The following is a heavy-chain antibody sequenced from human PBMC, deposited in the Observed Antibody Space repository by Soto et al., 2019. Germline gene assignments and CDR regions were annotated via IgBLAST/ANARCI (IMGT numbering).Heavy chain of an antibody. Sequence: SETLSLTCTVSGGSISSGGYYWSWIRQHPGNCLEWIGYIYYSGSTYYNPSLKSRVTISVDTSKNQFSLKLRSVTAADTAVYYCARAPFRYYYDSSGYHVDYWGKGTLVTVSS. D-gene: IGHD3-22*01. CDR1: GGSISSGGYY. V-gene: IGHV4-31*03. CDR3: ARAPFRYYYDSSGYHVDY. CDR2: IYYSGST. J-gene: IGHJ4*02.